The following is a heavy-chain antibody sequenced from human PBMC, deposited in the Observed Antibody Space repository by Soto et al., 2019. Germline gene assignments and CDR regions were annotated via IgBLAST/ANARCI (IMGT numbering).Heavy chain of an antibody. CDR1: GFTFSSYS. Sequence: GGSLRLSCAASGFTFSSYSMNWVRQAPGKGLEWVSSISSSSSYIYYADSVKGQFTISRDNAKNSLYLQMNSLRAEDTAVYYCARDYFVAAFDIWGQGTMVTVSS. J-gene: IGHJ3*02. D-gene: IGHD2-21*01. V-gene: IGHV3-21*01. CDR2: ISSSSSYI. CDR3: ARDYFVAAFDI.